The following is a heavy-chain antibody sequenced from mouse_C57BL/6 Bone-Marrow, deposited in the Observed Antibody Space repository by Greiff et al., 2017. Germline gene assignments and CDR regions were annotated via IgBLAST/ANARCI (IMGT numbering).Heavy chain of an antibody. CDR3: ARAGYPWYFDV. CDR1: GYTFTDYY. CDR2: IYPGSGNT. V-gene: IGHV1-76*01. Sequence: QVQLKESGAELVRPGASVKLSCKASGYTFTDYYINWVKQRPGQGLEWIARIYPGSGNTYYNEKFKGKATLTAEKSSSTAYMQLSSLTSEDSAVYFCARAGYPWYFDVWGTGTTVTVSS. D-gene: IGHD2-2*01. J-gene: IGHJ1*03.